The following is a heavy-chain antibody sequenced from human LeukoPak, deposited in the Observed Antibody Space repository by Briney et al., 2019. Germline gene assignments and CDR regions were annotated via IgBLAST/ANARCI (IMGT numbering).Heavy chain of an antibody. CDR1: GYSSCNYI. V-gene: IGHV3-21*01. D-gene: IGHD5-24*01. Sequence: GGSLRLSCAASGYSSCNYIMNWDRQAPVKGLKMVSSIRTGSRHIYSAPSVKGRFTISRDDAKNSLYLKMDSLRAEDTAVYYCARNLSGDGYNKFDYWGQGTLVTVSP. CDR3: ARNLSGDGYNKFDY. CDR2: IRTGSRHI. J-gene: IGHJ4*02.